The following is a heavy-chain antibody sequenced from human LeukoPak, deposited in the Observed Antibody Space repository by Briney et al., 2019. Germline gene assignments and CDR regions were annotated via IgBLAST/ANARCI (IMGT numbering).Heavy chain of an antibody. D-gene: IGHD2-15*01. CDR2: IYYSGST. J-gene: IGHJ4*02. CDR1: GGSISSSSYY. Sequence: SETLSLTCTVSGGSISSSSYYWGWIRQPPGKGLEWIGSIYYSGSTYYNPSLKSRVTISVDTSKNQFSLKLSSVTAADTAVYYCASTPLGYCSGGSCPSNGPIFDYWGQGTLVTVSS. CDR3: ASTPLGYCSGGSCPSNGPIFDY. V-gene: IGHV4-39*01.